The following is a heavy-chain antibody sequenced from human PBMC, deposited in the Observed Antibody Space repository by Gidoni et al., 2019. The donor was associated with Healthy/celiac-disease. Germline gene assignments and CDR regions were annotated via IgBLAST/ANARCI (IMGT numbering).Heavy chain of an antibody. CDR3: ATGLGIVGCSSTSCHGLGVYYYYGMDV. CDR2: FDPEDGET. CDR1: GYTLTALS. V-gene: IGHV1-24*01. J-gene: IGHJ6*02. D-gene: IGHD2-2*01. Sequence: QVQLVQSGAEVKKPGASVKVSCKVPGYTLTALSMHWVRQAPGKGLEWMGGFDPEDGETIYAQKFQGRVTMTEDTSTDTAYMELSSLRSEDTAVYYCATGLGIVGCSSTSCHGLGVYYYYGMDVWGQGTTVTVSS.